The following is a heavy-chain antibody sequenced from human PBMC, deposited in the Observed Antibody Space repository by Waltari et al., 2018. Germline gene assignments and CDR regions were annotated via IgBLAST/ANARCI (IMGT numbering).Heavy chain of an antibody. J-gene: IGHJ4*02. CDR1: GGTFSSYA. CDR3: ARGVMVRGVTHFDY. Sequence: QVQLVQSGAEVKKPGSSVKVSCKASGGTFSSYAISWVRQAPGQGLEWMGRITPILGIANYAQKFQGRVTITADKSTSTAYMELSSLKSEDTAVYYCARGVMVRGVTHFDYWGQGTLVTVSS. V-gene: IGHV1-69*04. D-gene: IGHD3-10*01. CDR2: ITPILGIA.